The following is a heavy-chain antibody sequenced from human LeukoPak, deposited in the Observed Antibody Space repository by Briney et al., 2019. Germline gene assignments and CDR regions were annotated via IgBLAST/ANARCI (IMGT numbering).Heavy chain of an antibody. J-gene: IGHJ3*02. CDR3: ARNLWFGESSDAFDM. Sequence: ASVKVSCKASGYTFTTYFIHWVRQAPGQGLEWMGWISPITGGANYAQKFQGRVTMTRDTSISTAYMELSSLRSEDTAVYYCARNLWFGESSDAFDMWGQGTMVTVSS. CDR1: GYTFTTYF. CDR2: ISPITGGA. D-gene: IGHD3-10*01. V-gene: IGHV1-2*02.